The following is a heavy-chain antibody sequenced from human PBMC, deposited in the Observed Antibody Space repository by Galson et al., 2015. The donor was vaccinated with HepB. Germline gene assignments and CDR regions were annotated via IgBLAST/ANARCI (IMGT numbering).Heavy chain of an antibody. V-gene: IGHV1-2*02. CDR2: INPNSGGT. CDR3: ARFVVVVAALTNWFDP. CDR1: GYTFTGYY. J-gene: IGHJ5*02. D-gene: IGHD2-15*01. Sequence: SVKVSCKASGYTFTGYYMHWVRQAPGQGLEWIGWINPNSGGTNYAQKFQGRVTMTRDTSISTAYMELSRLRSDDTAVYYCARFVVVVAALTNWFDPWGQGTLVTVSS.